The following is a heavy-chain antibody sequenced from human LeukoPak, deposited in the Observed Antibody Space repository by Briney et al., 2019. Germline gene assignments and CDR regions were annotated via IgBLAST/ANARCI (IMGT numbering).Heavy chain of an antibody. Sequence: ASVKVFCKASGYTFTGYYMHWVRQDPGQGLEWMGWINPNSGGTNYAQKFQGRVTMTRDTSISTAYMELSRLRSDDTAVYYCATTDHYYYYMDVWGKGTTVTVSS. J-gene: IGHJ6*03. D-gene: IGHD4-11*01. CDR3: ATTDHYYYYMDV. V-gene: IGHV1-2*02. CDR1: GYTFTGYY. CDR2: INPNSGGT.